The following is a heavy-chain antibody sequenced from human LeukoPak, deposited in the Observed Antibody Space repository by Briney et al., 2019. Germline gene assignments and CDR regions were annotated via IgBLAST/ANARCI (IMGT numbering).Heavy chain of an antibody. CDR1: GGSISNYY. CDR2: IYYTGST. V-gene: IGHV4-59*01. J-gene: IGHJ4*02. D-gene: IGHD6-19*01. Sequence: MASETLSLTCTVSGGSISNYYWSSIRQPPGKGLEWIGYIYYTGSTNYNPSLESRVTISVDTSKNQFSLKLTSVTAADTAVYYCARGGWSLDYWGQGTLVTVSS. CDR3: ARGGWSLDY.